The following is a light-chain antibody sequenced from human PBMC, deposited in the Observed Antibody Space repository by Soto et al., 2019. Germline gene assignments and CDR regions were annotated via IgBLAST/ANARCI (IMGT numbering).Light chain of an antibody. V-gene: IGKV4-1*01. J-gene: IGKJ1*01. CDR3: QQYYSSPWT. CDR1: QSVLYSSNDKNY. Sequence: DIVMTQSPDSLAVSLGERATINCESSQSVLYSSNDKNYLAWYQQKPGQPPKLLIYWASTRESGVPDRFSGSGSGTHFTLTISSLQAEDVAVYYCQQYYSSPWTFGQGTKVEIK. CDR2: WAS.